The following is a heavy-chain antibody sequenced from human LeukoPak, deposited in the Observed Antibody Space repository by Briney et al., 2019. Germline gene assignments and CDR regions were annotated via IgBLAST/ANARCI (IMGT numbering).Heavy chain of an antibody. D-gene: IGHD3-16*02. Sequence: ASVKVSCKTSGYTSTNYAMNWVRQAPGQGLEWMGWIHPSTGNPTYAQGFTGRFVFSLDTSVSTTYLQINSLKAEDTAVYYCARAFQSLGGLSLPDYWGQGTLVTVSS. CDR3: ARAFQSLGGLSLPDY. CDR2: IHPSTGNP. J-gene: IGHJ4*02. CDR1: GYTSTNYA. V-gene: IGHV7-4-1*02.